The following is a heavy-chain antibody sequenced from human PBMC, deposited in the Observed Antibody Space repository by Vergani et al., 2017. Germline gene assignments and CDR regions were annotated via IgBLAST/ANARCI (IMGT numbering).Heavy chain of an antibody. D-gene: IGHD5-12*01. J-gene: IGHJ6*02. V-gene: IGHV1-2*04. CDR2: INPNSGGT. Sequence: QVQLVQSGAEVKKPGASVKVSCKASGYTFTGYYMHWVRQAPGQGLEWMGWINPNSGGTNYAQKFQGWVTMTRDTSISTAYMELSRLRSGDTAVYYCARALVATIGGYYYYYGMDVWGQGTTVTVSS. CDR1: GYTFTGYY. CDR3: ARALVATIGGYYYYYGMDV.